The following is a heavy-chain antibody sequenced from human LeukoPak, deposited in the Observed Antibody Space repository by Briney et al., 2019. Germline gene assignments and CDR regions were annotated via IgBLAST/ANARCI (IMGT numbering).Heavy chain of an antibody. D-gene: IGHD3-10*01. V-gene: IGHV3-23*01. CDR2: ISGSGGST. Sequence: PGGSLRLSCAASGFTVSTNYMSWVRQAPGKGLEWVSAISGSGGSTYYADSVKGRFTISRDNSKNTLYLQMNSLRAEDTAVYYCAKGHYGSGSDIWGHGTMVTVSS. CDR3: AKGHYGSGSDI. J-gene: IGHJ3*02. CDR1: GFTVSTNY.